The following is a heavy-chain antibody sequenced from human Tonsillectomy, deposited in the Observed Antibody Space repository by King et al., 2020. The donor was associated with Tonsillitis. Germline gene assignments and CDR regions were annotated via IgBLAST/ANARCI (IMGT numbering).Heavy chain of an antibody. Sequence: VQMVESGGGLVQPGGSLRLSCAASGFTFSSYAMNWVRQAPGKGLEWVSGVSGSGGSTYYTDSVKGRFTISRDNSKNTLYLQMYSLRAEDTAVYYCANLYYDFWRGYTDDAFDFWGQGTMVTVSA. CDR3: ANLYYDFWRGYTDDAFDF. V-gene: IGHV3-23*04. CDR2: VSGSGGST. CDR1: GFTFSSYA. J-gene: IGHJ3*01. D-gene: IGHD3-3*01.